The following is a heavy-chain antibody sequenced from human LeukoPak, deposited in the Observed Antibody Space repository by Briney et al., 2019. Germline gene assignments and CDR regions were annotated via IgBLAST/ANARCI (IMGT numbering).Heavy chain of an antibody. V-gene: IGHV4-39*01. CDR3: ARPARPYQNPFDY. Sequence: SETLSLTCTVSGGSISSSSYYWGWIRQPPGKGLEWIGSIYYSGSTYYNPSLKSRFTISVDTSRNQFSLKLSSVTAADTAVYYCARPARPYQNPFDYWGQGALVTVSS. D-gene: IGHD2-2*01. J-gene: IGHJ4*02. CDR1: GGSISSSSYY. CDR2: IYYSGST.